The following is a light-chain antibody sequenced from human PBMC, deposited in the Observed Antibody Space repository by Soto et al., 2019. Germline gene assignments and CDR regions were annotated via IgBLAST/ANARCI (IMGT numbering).Light chain of an antibody. CDR3: SSFTSAYTFV. V-gene: IGLV2-14*01. CDR1: SSDVGGYNY. J-gene: IGLJ1*01. CDR2: EVS. Sequence: QSALTQPASVSGSAGQSIAISCTGISSDVGGYNYVSWYQQHPGKAPKLLLSEVSKRPSGVSDRFSGSKSGNTASLTISGLQTPDEADYYCSSFTSAYTFVFGTGTKVTVL.